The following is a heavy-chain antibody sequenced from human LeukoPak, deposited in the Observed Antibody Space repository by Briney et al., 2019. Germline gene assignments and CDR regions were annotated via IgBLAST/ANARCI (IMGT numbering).Heavy chain of an antibody. CDR1: GFTFSSSW. CDR2: INQRGSDQ. Sequence: GGSLRLSCAASGFTFSSSWMIWVRQTPGEGLEWVANINQRGSDQRYVDSVKGRFTISRDNAKSSLYLQMNSLRAEDTAVYYCARGIVVSPAAPYRWFDPWGKGTLVTVSS. V-gene: IGHV3-7*03. D-gene: IGHD2-2*01. CDR3: ARGIVVSPAAPYRWFDP. J-gene: IGHJ5*02.